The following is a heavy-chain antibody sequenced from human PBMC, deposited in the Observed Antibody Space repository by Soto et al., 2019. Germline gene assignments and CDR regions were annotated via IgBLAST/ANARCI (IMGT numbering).Heavy chain of an antibody. CDR1: GYSFSSYY. Sequence: QVQLVQSGAEVKKPGASVKVSCKASGYSFSSYYMYWVRQAPGPGLEWMGIINPRGGYTTYAQKFQGRVTMTRDTSTSTVFIELSSLRSEDTAVYYCARASPSYSRDIDYWGQGTLVTVSS. J-gene: IGHJ4*02. D-gene: IGHD6-13*01. CDR3: ARASPSYSRDIDY. V-gene: IGHV1-46*03. CDR2: INPRGGYT.